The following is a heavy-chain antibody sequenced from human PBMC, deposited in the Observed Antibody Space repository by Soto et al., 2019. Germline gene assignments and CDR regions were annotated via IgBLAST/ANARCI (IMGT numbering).Heavy chain of an antibody. D-gene: IGHD3-16*02. V-gene: IGHV3-74*01. J-gene: IGHJ6*02. Sequence: KTLGKGLVWVSRINSDGSSTSYADSVKGRFTISRDNAKNTLYLQMNSLIAEDTFLYYCAKGYRSYYYYGMDVWLHGTTVPVSS. CDR3: AKGYRSYYYYGMDV. CDR2: INSDGSST.